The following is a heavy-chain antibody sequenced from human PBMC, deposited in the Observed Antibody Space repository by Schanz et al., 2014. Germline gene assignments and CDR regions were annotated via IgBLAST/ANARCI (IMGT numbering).Heavy chain of an antibody. CDR1: GYTFTSYY. CDR3: TKGRTFGR. J-gene: IGHJ4*02. D-gene: IGHD3-16*01. CDR2: MNSKTGNT. Sequence: QVQLVQSGGEVKKPGASVKVSCKASGYTFTSYYIHWVRQAPGQGLEWMGWMNSKTGNTGYAQRFQGRVTMTRNTSITTAYLELSSLRSGDTAVYYCTKGRTFGRWGQGTLVTVSS. V-gene: IGHV1-8*02.